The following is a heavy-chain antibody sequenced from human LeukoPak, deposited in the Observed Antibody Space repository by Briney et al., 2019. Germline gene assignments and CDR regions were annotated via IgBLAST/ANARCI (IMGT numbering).Heavy chain of an antibody. CDR1: GGSISSYY. D-gene: IGHD6-19*01. CDR2: IYTSGST. V-gene: IGHV4-4*07. CDR3: ARDSIAVAGDYYYGMDV. J-gene: IGHJ6*02. Sequence: PSETLSLTCTVSGGSISSYYWSRIRQPAGKGLEWIGRIYTSGSTNYNPSLKSRVTMSVDTSKNQFSLKLSSVTAADTAVYYCARDSIAVAGDYYYGMDVWGQGTTVTVSS.